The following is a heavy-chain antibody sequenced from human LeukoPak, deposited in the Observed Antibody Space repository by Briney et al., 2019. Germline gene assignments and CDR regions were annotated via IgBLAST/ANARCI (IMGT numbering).Heavy chain of an antibody. CDR3: STSPGDESDF. Sequence: GGSLRLSCAASGFTFINAWMTWVRQAPGKGLEWVGRIKSKTDGGTTDYAAPVKGRFSISRDDSKNALYLQMNSLKTEDTAVYYCSTSPGDESDFWGQGTLVTVSS. J-gene: IGHJ4*02. CDR1: GFTFINAW. D-gene: IGHD2-21*01. CDR2: IKSKTDGGTT. V-gene: IGHV3-15*01.